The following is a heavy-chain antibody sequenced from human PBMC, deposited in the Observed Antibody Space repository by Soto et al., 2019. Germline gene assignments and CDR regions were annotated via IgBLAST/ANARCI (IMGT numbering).Heavy chain of an antibody. CDR2: IYYSGST. Sequence: PSETLSLTCTVSGGSISSYYWSWIRQPPGKGLEWIGYIYYSGSTNYNPSLKSRVTISVDTSKNQFSLKLSSVTAADTAVYYCALRGYSYGYIDYWGQGTLVTVS. D-gene: IGHD5-18*01. V-gene: IGHV4-59*01. J-gene: IGHJ4*02. CDR1: GGSISSYY. CDR3: ALRGYSYGYIDY.